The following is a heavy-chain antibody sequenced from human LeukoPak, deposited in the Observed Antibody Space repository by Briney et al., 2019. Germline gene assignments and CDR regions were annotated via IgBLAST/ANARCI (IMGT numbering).Heavy chain of an antibody. CDR1: GGSFSGYY. CDR3: ARRRLEYYFDY. CDR2: INPRGST. J-gene: IGHJ4*02. V-gene: IGHV4-34*01. Sequence: SETLSLTCGVYGGSFSGYYWSWIRQPPGKGLEWIGEINPRGSTNYNPSLKSRVTLSADTSKNQFSLTLNSVTAADTAVYYCARRRLEYYFDYWGQGTLVTVSS. D-gene: IGHD5-24*01.